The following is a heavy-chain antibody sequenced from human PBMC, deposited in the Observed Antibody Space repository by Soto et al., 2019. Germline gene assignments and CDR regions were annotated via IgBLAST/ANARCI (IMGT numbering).Heavy chain of an antibody. D-gene: IGHD3-10*01. CDR3: AKERGVLGAFDI. J-gene: IGHJ3*02. V-gene: IGHV3-30*18. CDR1: GFTSSSFV. Sequence: QVQLVESGGGVVQPGTSLRLSCAASGFTSSSFVIHWVRQAPGKGLEWLAVISSDGNNQYYADSVKGRFTISRDNSKKTLYLQVYSLRAEDTAVYFCAKERGVLGAFDIWGQGTMVTVS. CDR2: ISSDGNNQ.